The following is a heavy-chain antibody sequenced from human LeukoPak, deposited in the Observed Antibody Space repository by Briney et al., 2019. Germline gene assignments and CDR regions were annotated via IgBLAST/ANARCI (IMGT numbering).Heavy chain of an antibody. J-gene: IGHJ4*02. Sequence: ASVKVSCKASGYTFTGYYMHWVRQAPGQGLEWMGWINPNSGGTNYAQKFQGRVTMTRDTSISTAYMELSRLRSDDTAVYYCATEIVVVRGVDYWGQGTLVTVSS. CDR2: INPNSGGT. CDR1: GYTFTGYY. V-gene: IGHV1-2*02. D-gene: IGHD3-22*01. CDR3: ATEIVVVRGVDY.